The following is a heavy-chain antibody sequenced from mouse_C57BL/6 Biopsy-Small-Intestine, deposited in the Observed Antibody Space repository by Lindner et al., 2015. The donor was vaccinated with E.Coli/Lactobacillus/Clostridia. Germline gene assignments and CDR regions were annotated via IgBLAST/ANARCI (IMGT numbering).Heavy chain of an antibody. Sequence: EVQLQESGPELVKPGASVKMSCKASGYTFTDYNMHWVKQSHGKSLEWIGYINPNNGGTSYNQKFKGKVTLTVNKSSNTAYMELRSLTSEDSAVYYCARNSNYWYFDVWGTGTTVTVPS. V-gene: IGHV1-22*01. CDR2: INPNNGGT. CDR1: GYTFTDYN. CDR3: ARNSNYWYFDV. J-gene: IGHJ1*03. D-gene: IGHD2-5*01.